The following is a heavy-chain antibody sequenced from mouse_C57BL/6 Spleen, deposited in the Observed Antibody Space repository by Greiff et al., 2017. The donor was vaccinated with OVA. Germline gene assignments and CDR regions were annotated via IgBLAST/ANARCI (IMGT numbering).Heavy chain of an antibody. Sequence: QVQLQQSGAELARPGASVKLSCKASGYTFTSYGISWVKQRTGQGLEWIGEIYPRSGNTYYNEKFKGKATLTADKSSSTAYMELRSLTSEDSAVYFCAREGNYGSSYGYFDVWGTGTTVTVSS. CDR3: AREGNYGSSYGYFDV. CDR2: IYPRSGNT. D-gene: IGHD1-1*01. CDR1: GYTFTSYG. J-gene: IGHJ1*03. V-gene: IGHV1-81*01.